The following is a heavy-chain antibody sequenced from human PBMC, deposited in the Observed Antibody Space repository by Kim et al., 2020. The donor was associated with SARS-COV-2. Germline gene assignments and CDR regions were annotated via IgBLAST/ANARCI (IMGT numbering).Heavy chain of an antibody. V-gene: IGHV3-33*01. Sequence: ADSVKGRFTISRDNSKNTLYLQMNSLRAEDTAVYYCARDRYSSSPYYFDYWGQGTLVTVSS. J-gene: IGHJ4*02. D-gene: IGHD6-13*01. CDR3: ARDRYSSSPYYFDY.